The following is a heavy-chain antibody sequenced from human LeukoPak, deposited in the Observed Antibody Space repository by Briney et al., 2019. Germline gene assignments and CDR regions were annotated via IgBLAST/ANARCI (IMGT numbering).Heavy chain of an antibody. CDR2: IYYSGST. CDR3: ARLYYGSGSYYSGTTYFDY. Sequence: SETLSLTCTVSGGSISSYYWGWIRQPPGKGLEWIGYIYYSGSTNYNPSLKSRVTISVDTSKNQFSLKLSSVTAADTAVYYCARLYYGSGSYYSGTTYFDYWGQGTLVTVSS. D-gene: IGHD3-10*01. V-gene: IGHV4-59*01. J-gene: IGHJ4*02. CDR1: GGSISSYY.